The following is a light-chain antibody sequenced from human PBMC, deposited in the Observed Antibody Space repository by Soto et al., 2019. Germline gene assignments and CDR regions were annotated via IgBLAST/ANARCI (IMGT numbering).Light chain of an antibody. CDR2: SAS. Sequence: EIVMTQSPATLSVSVGERATLSCRASQSVSSSFAWYQQKPGQAPRLLIYSASTRATGIPARFSGSGSGTEFTLTISSLQSEDFAVYYCQQYNNWPRTFGQGTKVEIK. J-gene: IGKJ1*01. CDR3: QQYNNWPRT. CDR1: QSVSSS. V-gene: IGKV3-15*01.